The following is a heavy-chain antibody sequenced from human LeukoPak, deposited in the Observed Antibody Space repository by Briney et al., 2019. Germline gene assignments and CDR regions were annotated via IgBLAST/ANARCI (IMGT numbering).Heavy chain of an antibody. J-gene: IGHJ5*02. CDR2: ISTYNGNT. Sequence: ASVKVSCKASGYMFISYGINWVRQAPGQGREWMGWISTYNGNTNYAQNFQGRVTLTTDTSTSTAYMELRSLTSDDTAVYYCARDHGGNFVVTWFDPRGQGTLVTVSS. CDR3: ARDHGGNFVVTWFDP. V-gene: IGHV1-18*01. CDR1: GYMFISYG. D-gene: IGHD2-21*01.